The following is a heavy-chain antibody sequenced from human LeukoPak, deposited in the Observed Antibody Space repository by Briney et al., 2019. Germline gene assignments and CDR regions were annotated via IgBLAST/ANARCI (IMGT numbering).Heavy chain of an antibody. CDR3: ARDRCQLGLQGYCREPDYYYYYYMDV. CDR1: GYTFTSYG. J-gene: IGHJ6*03. V-gene: IGHV1-18*01. CDR2: ISAYNGNT. D-gene: IGHD2-15*01. Sequence: ASVKVSCKASGYTFTSYGISWVRQAPGQGLEWMGWISAYNGNTNYAQKLQGRVTMTTDTSTSTAYMELRSLRSDDTAVYYCARDRCQLGLQGYCREPDYYYYYYMDVWGKGTTVTVSS.